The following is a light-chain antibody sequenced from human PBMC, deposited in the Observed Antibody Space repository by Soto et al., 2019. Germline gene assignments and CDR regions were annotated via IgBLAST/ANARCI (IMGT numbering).Light chain of an antibody. CDR3: QQRSNWPPEVT. Sequence: EIVLTQSPDTLSLSPGERATLSCRASQSVRSSLAWYQQKPGQAPRLLISDASNMPTGVPARFSGSGSGTDFTRTISSLEPEDFAVYYCQQRSNWPPEVTFGPGTKVDIK. CDR1: QSVRSS. J-gene: IGKJ3*01. V-gene: IGKV3-11*01. CDR2: DAS.